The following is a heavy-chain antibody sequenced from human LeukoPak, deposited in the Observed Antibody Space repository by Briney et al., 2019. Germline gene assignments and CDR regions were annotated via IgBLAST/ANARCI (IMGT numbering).Heavy chain of an antibody. V-gene: IGHV3-23*01. CDR3: AKDRLAWSSGSDY. J-gene: IGHJ4*02. Sequence: PGGSLRLSCAASGFTFNTYAMSWVRQAPGKGLEWISVTSGSGGTTYYADSVKGRFTISRDNSKNTVYLQMNSLRAEDTAVYYCAKDRLAWSSGSDYWGQGTLVTVSS. CDR1: GFTFNTYA. CDR2: TSGSGGTT. D-gene: IGHD3-10*01.